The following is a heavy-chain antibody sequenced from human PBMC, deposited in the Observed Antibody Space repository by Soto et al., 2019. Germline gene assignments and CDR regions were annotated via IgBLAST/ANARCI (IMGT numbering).Heavy chain of an antibody. D-gene: IGHD6-13*01. V-gene: IGHV1-3*01. J-gene: IGHJ4*02. CDR3: ARAAAAGTLFDC. Sequence: VASVKVSCKASGYTFTSYAMHWVRQAPGQRLEWMGWINAGNGNTKYSQKFQGRVTITRDTSASTAYMELSSLRSEDTAVYYCARAAAAGTLFDCWGQGTLVTVSS. CDR2: INAGNGNT. CDR1: GYTFTSYA.